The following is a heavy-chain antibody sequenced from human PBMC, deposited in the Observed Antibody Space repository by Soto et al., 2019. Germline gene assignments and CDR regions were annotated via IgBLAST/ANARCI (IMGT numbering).Heavy chain of an antibody. CDR3: ARLGGFYQSLDS. CDR2: IYYTGTT. J-gene: IGHJ5*01. V-gene: IGHV4-59*08. Sequence: SETLSLTCTVSGGSISSYYWSWIRQPPGKGLEWIGYIYYTGTTTYNPSIKSRVTISVDSSKNQFSLNLTSVSAADTAAYYCARLGGFYQSLDSWGQGTLVTVSS. D-gene: IGHD3-22*01. CDR1: GGSISSYY.